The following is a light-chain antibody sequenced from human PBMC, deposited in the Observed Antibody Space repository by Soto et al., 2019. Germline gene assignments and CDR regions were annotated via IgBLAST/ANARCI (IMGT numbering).Light chain of an antibody. CDR1: QSVSNK. Sequence: EIVMTQSPATLSVSPGEGATLSCRASQSVSNKLAWYQQKPGQAPRLLIYDASNRATGIPARFSGSGSGTDFTLTISSLEPEDFAVYYCQQRSNWPPLTFGGGTKVDIK. CDR2: DAS. J-gene: IGKJ4*01. CDR3: QQRSNWPPLT. V-gene: IGKV3-11*01.